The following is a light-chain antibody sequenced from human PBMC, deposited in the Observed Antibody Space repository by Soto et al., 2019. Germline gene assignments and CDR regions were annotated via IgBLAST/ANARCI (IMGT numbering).Light chain of an antibody. J-gene: IGKJ4*01. CDR2: HAS. Sequence: EVVMTKSPATLSVSPWERATLSCRASQSVSSSLAWYQQKPGQAPRLLIYHASTGATGIPARFSGSGSGTDFTLTITSLQSEDFAVFYCLQYHHWPLTFGGGTKVDIK. CDR1: QSVSSS. CDR3: LQYHHWPLT. V-gene: IGKV3-15*01.